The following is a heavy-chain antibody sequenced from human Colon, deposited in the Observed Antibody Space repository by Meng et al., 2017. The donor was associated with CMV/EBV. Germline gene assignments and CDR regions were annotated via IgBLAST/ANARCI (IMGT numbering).Heavy chain of an antibody. CDR1: GGSISTYY. CDR3: VRGGYSGTQTGGVQEY. J-gene: IGHJ4*02. D-gene: IGHD5-12*01. CDR2: ISTNRNT. V-gene: IGHV4-4*07. Sequence: QVQLQEPGPGLVKPSATLSLPGTGSGGSISTYYWSWIRQPAGEGLEWLGRISTNRNTDYNPSLNSRATIWLDTSNNQFSLKLTSVTAADTAVYYCVRGGYSGTQTGGVQEYWGQGTLVTVSS.